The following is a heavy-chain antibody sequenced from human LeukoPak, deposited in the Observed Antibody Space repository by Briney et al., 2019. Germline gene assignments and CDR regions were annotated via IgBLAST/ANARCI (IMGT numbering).Heavy chain of an antibody. J-gene: IGHJ4*02. CDR3: AKESAQARGYPTSLFDY. D-gene: IGHD5-18*01. V-gene: IGHV3-23*01. Sequence: GGSLRLSCAASGVTFSSYAMSWVRQAPGKGLEWVSAISGSGGSTYYADSVKGRFTISRDNSKNTLYLQMNSLRAEDTAVYYCAKESAQARGYPTSLFDYWGQGTLVTVSS. CDR2: ISGSGGST. CDR1: GVTFSSYA.